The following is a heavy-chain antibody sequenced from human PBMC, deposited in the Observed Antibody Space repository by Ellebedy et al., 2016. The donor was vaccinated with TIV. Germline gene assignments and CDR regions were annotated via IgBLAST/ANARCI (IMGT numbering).Heavy chain of an antibody. CDR1: GFIISGDW. CDR2: VYYSGSP. V-gene: IGHV4-59*05. D-gene: IGHD3/OR15-3a*01. J-gene: IGHJ4*02. Sequence: MPGGSLRLSCAASGFIISGDWMSWIRQPPGKGLELIGSVYYSGSPYYNPSFKSRVTLSADTSKNQFSLNLRTVTAADTAVYYCARTDPWQPIDDWGQGILVSVSS. CDR3: ARTDPWQPIDD.